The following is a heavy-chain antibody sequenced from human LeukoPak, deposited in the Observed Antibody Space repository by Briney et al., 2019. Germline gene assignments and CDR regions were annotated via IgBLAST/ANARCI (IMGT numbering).Heavy chain of an antibody. V-gene: IGHV3-23*01. D-gene: IGHD1-14*01. CDR3: AKFTTQSARFDY. Sequence: GGTLRLSCAASGFTFSGYGMSWVRQAPGKGLEWVSAISGSGGSTYYAGSVKGRFTISRDNSKNTLYLQMNSLRAEDTAVYYCAKFTTQSARFDYWGQGTLVTVSS. CDR2: ISGSGGST. J-gene: IGHJ4*02. CDR1: GFTFSGYG.